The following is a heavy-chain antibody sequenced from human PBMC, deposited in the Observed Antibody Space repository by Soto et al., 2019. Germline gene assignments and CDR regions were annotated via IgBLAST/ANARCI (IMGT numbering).Heavy chain of an antibody. V-gene: IGHV4-31*03. Sequence: QVQLQESGPGLVKPSQTLSLTCTVSGGSIGSGGYFWSWIRQHPGKGLEWIGFIYYSGSTYYNPSLKSRVTISVDTSKNQSALKLSSVTAAATAVYYCASEGAAPYYYYGMDVWGQGTTVTVSS. CDR2: IYYSGST. CDR1: GGSIGSGGYF. CDR3: ASEGAAPYYYYGMDV. J-gene: IGHJ6*02. D-gene: IGHD6-6*01.